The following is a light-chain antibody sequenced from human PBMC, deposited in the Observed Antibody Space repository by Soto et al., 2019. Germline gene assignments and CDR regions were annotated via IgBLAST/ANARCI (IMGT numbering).Light chain of an antibody. V-gene: IGLV2-8*01. J-gene: IGLJ2*01. CDR1: SSDVGGYNY. Sequence: QSALTQPPSASGSPGQSVTISCTGTSSDVGGYNYVSWYQQHPGKAPKLVIYEVSKRPSGVPDRFSGSKSGNTASLTVSGLQAEDEADYYCSSYAGSNNPSVVFGGGTKLTVL. CDR2: EVS. CDR3: SSYAGSNNPSVV.